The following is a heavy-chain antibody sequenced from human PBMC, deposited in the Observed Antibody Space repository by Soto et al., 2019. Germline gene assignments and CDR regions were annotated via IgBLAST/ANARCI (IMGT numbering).Heavy chain of an antibody. V-gene: IGHV1-69*02. CDR3: ARDIGTTVTTVLYLDY. J-gene: IGHJ4*02. CDR2: IIPILGIA. CDR1: GGTFSSYT. Sequence: QVQLVQSGAEVKKPGSSVKVSCKASGGTFSSYTISWVRQAPGQGLEWMGRIIPILGIANYAQKFQGRVTITADKSTSTAYMELSSLRSEDTAVYYWARDIGTTVTTVLYLDYWGQGTLVTVSS. D-gene: IGHD4-17*01.